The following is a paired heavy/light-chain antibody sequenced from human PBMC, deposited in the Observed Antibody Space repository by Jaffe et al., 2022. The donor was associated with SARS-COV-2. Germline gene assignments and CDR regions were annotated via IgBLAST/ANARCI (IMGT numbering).Heavy chain of an antibody. D-gene: IGHD3-22*01. CDR1: GFTFNTYT. J-gene: IGHJ4*02. CDR2: ISDGGVNT. CDR3: AKGVAGSGYYPLGDY. V-gene: IGHV3-23*04. Sequence: EVQLVESGGGLVQPGGSLRLSCAASGFTFNTYTMGWVRQAPGKGLEWVSSISDGGVNTYYADSVKGRFTISRDNSKNTMSLQVNSLRAEDTAVYYCAKGVAGSGYYPLGDYWGQGSLVTVSS.
Light chain of an antibody. CDR2: KAS. J-gene: IGKJ1*01. CDR3: QQYNSYWT. Sequence: DIQMTQSPSTLSASVGDRVTITCRASQSISTWLAWYQQKPGKAPKLLIQKASSLERGVPSRFSGSASGTEFTLTINSLQPDDFATYYCQQYNSYWTFGQGTKVEIK. CDR1: QSISTW. V-gene: IGKV1-5*03.